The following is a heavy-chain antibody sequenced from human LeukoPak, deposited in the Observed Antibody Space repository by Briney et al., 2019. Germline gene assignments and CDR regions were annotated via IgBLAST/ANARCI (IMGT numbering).Heavy chain of an antibody. V-gene: IGHV4-39*07. D-gene: IGHD4-17*01. CDR1: GGSISSSSYY. CDR2: IYYTGST. Sequence: SETLSLTCTVSGGSISSSSYYWGWIRQPPEKVLEWIGNIYYTGSTYYNPSLKSRVTISVDTSKNQFSLRLSSVTAADTAVYYCARAPHNDYGDYVDLNWFDPWGQGTLVTVSS. J-gene: IGHJ5*02. CDR3: ARAPHNDYGDYVDLNWFDP.